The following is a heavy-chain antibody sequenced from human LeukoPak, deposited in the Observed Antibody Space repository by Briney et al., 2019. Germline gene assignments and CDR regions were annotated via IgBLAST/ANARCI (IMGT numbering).Heavy chain of an antibody. J-gene: IGHJ6*02. V-gene: IGHV4-39*01. CDR3: ARGAGYYYYGMDV. Sequence: PETLSLTCTVSGGSISSSSYYWGWIRQPPGKGLEWIGSIYYSGSTYYNPSLKSRVTISVDTSKNQFSLKLSSVTAADTAVYYCARGAGYYYYGMDVWGQGTTVTVSS. CDR2: IYYSGST. CDR1: GGSISSSSYY. D-gene: IGHD4/OR15-4a*01.